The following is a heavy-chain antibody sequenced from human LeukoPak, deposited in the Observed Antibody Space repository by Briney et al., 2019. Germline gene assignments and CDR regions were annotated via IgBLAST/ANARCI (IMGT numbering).Heavy chain of an antibody. CDR3: ARDKEVGYDSSGYPYYFDY. Sequence: GGSLRLSCAASGFTFSSYSMNWVCQAPGKGLEWVSSISSSSSYIYYADSVKGRFTISRDNAKNSLYLQMNSLRAEDTAVYYCARDKEVGYDSSGYPYYFDYWGQGTLVTVSS. D-gene: IGHD3-22*01. J-gene: IGHJ4*02. V-gene: IGHV3-21*01. CDR1: GFTFSSYS. CDR2: ISSSSSYI.